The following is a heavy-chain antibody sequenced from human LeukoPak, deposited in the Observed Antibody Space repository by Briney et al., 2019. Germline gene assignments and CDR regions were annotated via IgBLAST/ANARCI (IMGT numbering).Heavy chain of an antibody. CDR1: GGSISSYY. CDR2: IYYSGST. J-gene: IGHJ4*02. CDR3: ARGAGWWDY. D-gene: IGHD2-15*01. V-gene: IGHV4-59*01. Sequence: SETLSLTCTVSGGSISSYYWSWIRQPPGKGLEWIGYIYYSGSTNYNPSLKSRVTLSLDTSKNQFPLTLTSVTAADTAVYYCARGAGWWDYWGQGTLVTVSS.